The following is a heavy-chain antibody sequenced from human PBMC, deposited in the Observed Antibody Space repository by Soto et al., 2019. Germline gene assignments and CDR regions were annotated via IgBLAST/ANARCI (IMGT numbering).Heavy chain of an antibody. Sequence: EVQLLESGGGLVQPGGALRLSCAASGFTFSSYAMSWVRQAPGKGLEWVSAISGSGGSTYYADSVKGRFTISRDNSKNTLYLQMNSLIAEDTAVYYCAKVLLWFGESYYFDYWGQGTLVTVSS. CDR1: GFTFSSYA. CDR3: AKVLLWFGESYYFDY. D-gene: IGHD3-10*01. J-gene: IGHJ4*02. V-gene: IGHV3-23*01. CDR2: ISGSGGST.